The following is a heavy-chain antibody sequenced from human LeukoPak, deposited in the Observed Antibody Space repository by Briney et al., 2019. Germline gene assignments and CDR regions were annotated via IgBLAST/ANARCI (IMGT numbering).Heavy chain of an antibody. CDR1: GGSISSGGYY. CDR2: IYHSGST. J-gene: IGHJ3*02. CDR3: ARGIAAAGNNAFDI. V-gene: IGHV4-30-2*01. Sequence: PSETLSLTCTVSGGSISSGGYYWSWIRQPPGKGLEWIGYIYHSGSTYYNPSLKSRVTISVDRSKNQFSLKLSSVTAADTAVYYCARGIAAAGNNAFDIWGQGTMVTVSS. D-gene: IGHD6-13*01.